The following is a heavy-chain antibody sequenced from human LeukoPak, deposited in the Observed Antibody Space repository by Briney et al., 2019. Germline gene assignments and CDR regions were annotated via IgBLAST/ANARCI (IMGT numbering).Heavy chain of an antibody. CDR1: GGSISSTNW. CDR3: ASRYVGGSGSCFRLLDQ. J-gene: IGHJ4*02. Sequence: PSPTLSLTCAVSGGSISSTNWWNWVRQPPGKGLEWIGEIYDTGSTNYNPSLQSRVTISVGKSKNHFSLKLSSVTAADTAIYYCASRYVGGSGSCFRLLDQWGQGTLVTVSS. V-gene: IGHV4-4*02. CDR2: IYDTGST. D-gene: IGHD3-10*01.